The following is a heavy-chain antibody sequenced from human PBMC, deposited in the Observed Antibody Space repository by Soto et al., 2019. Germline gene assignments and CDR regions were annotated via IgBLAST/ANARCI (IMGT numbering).Heavy chain of an antibody. CDR3: ARDRVESGYPEYFQH. V-gene: IGHV3-53*01. CDR1: GFTVSSNY. CDR2: IYSGGST. D-gene: IGHD3-22*01. Sequence: EVQLVESGGGLIQPGGSLRLSCAASGFTVSSNYMSWVRQAPGKGLEWVSVIYSGGSTYYADSVKGRCTISRDNSKNTLYIQMNSLRAEDTAVYYCARDRVESGYPEYFQHWGQGTLVTVSS. J-gene: IGHJ1*01.